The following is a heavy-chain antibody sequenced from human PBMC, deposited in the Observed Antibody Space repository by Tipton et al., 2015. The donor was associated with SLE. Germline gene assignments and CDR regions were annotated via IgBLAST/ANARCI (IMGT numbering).Heavy chain of an antibody. J-gene: IGHJ3*02. Sequence: TLSLTCTVSGASLSSGDYFWSWIRQSAGKGLEWIGRAYTTGSPYYNPSLESRVAISMDTSKNQFSLKLTAVTAADTAVYYCARTLDALDIWGQGTMVTVSS. CDR2: AYTTGSP. CDR1: GASLSSGDYF. V-gene: IGHV4-61*02. CDR3: ARTLDALDI.